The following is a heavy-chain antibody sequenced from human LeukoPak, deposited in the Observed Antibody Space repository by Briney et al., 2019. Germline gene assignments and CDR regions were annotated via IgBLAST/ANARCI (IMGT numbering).Heavy chain of an antibody. CDR3: AREILRGYSYGSKFDY. CDR2: IYHSGST. V-gene: IGHV4-38-2*02. J-gene: IGHJ4*02. D-gene: IGHD5-18*01. CDR1: GYSISSGYY. Sequence: SETLSLTCTVSGYSISSGYYWGWIRQPPGKGLEWIGSIYHSGSTYYNPSLKSRVTISADTSKNQFSLKLSSVTAADTAVYYCAREILRGYSYGSKFDYWGQGTLVTVSS.